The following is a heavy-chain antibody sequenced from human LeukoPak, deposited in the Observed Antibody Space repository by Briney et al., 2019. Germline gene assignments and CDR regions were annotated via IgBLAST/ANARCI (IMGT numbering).Heavy chain of an antibody. J-gene: IGHJ3*02. Sequence: PGGSLRLSCAASGFTFSSYAMSWVRQAPGKGLEWVSAISGSGGSTYYADSVKGRFTISRDNSKNTLYLQMNSLRIEDTAVYYCARDRYCGGDCYFHAFDIWGQGTVVAVSS. CDR2: ISGSGGST. V-gene: IGHV3-23*01. CDR1: GFTFSSYA. CDR3: ARDRYCGGDCYFHAFDI. D-gene: IGHD2-21*02.